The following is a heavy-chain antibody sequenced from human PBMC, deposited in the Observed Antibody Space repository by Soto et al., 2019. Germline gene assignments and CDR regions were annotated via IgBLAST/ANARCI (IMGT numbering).Heavy chain of an antibody. CDR2: IIPIFGTA. D-gene: IGHD2-2*01. CDR1: GGTFSSYA. Sequence: GASVKVSCKASGGTFSSYAISWVRQAPGQGLEWMGGIIPIFGTATYAQKFQGRVTITADKSTSTAYMELSSLRSEDTAVYYCARTHRSSTSCHWSPFDYWGQGTLVTVSS. J-gene: IGHJ4*02. V-gene: IGHV1-69*06. CDR3: ARTHRSSTSCHWSPFDY.